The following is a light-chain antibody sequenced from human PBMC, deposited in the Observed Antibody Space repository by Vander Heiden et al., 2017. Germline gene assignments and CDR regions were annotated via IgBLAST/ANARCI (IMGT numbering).Light chain of an antibody. CDR3: QQSYSTPCT. V-gene: IGKV1-39*01. CDR2: AAS. Sequence: DIQMTQSPSSLSASVGDRVTITCRASQSISSYLNWYQQKPGKAPKLLIYAASSLQSGVPSRSSRSGSVTAFTLTISSLQPEDFATYYCQQSYSTPCTFGQGTKVEIK. CDR1: QSISSY. J-gene: IGKJ1*01.